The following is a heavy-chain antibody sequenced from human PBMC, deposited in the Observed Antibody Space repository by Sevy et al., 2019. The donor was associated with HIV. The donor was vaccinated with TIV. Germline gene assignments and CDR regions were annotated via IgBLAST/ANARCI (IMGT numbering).Heavy chain of an antibody. V-gene: IGHV4-39*01. D-gene: IGHD6-13*01. CDR2: IYYSGST. J-gene: IGHJ4*02. CDR3: ARAQAAAGGGDFDY. CDR1: GGSISXXXXX. Sequence: SETLSLTCTVSGGSISXXXXXXXXXXQPPGXXXXXIGSIYYSGSTYYNPSLKSRVTISVDTSKNQFSLKLSSVTAADTAVYYCARAQAAAGGGDFDYWGQGTLVTVSS.